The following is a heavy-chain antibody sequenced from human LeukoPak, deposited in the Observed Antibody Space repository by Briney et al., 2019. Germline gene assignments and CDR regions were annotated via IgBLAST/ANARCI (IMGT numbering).Heavy chain of an antibody. CDR3: ARRGYSSSWYIPFDP. V-gene: IGHV4-39*01. J-gene: IGHJ5*02. Sequence: PSETLSLTCTVSGGSISSSSYYWGWIRQPPGKGLEWIGSIYYSGSTYYNPSLKSRVTISVGTSKNQFSLKLSSVTAADTAVYYCARRGYSSSWYIPFDPWGQGTLVTVSS. CDR2: IYYSGST. D-gene: IGHD6-13*01. CDR1: GGSISSSSYY.